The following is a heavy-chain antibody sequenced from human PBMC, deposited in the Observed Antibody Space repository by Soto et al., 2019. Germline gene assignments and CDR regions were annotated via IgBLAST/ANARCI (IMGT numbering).Heavy chain of an antibody. V-gene: IGHV3-23*01. Sequence: PGGSLRLSCAASGFTFSSYAMSWVRQAPGKGLEWVSAISGSGGSTYYADSVKGRFTISRDNSKNTLYLQMNSLRAEDTAVYYCAKDPYPMLGGLLYYYYYMDVWGKGTTVTVSS. CDR1: GFTFSSYA. CDR2: ISGSGGST. CDR3: AKDPYPMLGGLLYYYYYMDV. J-gene: IGHJ6*03. D-gene: IGHD2-8*01.